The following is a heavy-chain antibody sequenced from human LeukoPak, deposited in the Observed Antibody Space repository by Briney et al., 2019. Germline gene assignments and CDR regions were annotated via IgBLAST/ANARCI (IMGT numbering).Heavy chain of an antibody. Sequence: GGSLRLSCAASGFIFSNYGMHWVRQAPGKGLEWVAFIRYDGSHKYYADSVKGRFTISRDNSKNTLYVQMNSLRAEDTAVYYCAELGITMIGGVWGKGTTVTISS. V-gene: IGHV3-30*02. CDR3: AELGITMIGGV. J-gene: IGHJ6*04. D-gene: IGHD3-10*02. CDR1: GFIFSNYG. CDR2: IRYDGSHK.